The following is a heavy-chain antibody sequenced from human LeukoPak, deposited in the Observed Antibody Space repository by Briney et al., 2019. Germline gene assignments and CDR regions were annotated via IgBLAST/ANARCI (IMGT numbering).Heavy chain of an antibody. J-gene: IGHJ4*02. CDR1: GYTFTGYY. CDR3: ARDGGIAAAGNDY. V-gene: IGHV1-2*02. CDR2: INPNSGGT. Sequence: GASVKVSFKASGYTFTGYYMHWVRQAPGQGLEWMGWINPNSGGTNYAQKFQGRVTMTRDTSISTAYMELSRLRSDDTAVYYCARDGGIAAAGNDYWGQGTLVTVSS. D-gene: IGHD6-13*01.